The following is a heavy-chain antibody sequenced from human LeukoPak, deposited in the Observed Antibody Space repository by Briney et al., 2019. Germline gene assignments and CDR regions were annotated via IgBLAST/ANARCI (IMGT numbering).Heavy chain of an antibody. CDR3: VPTDSSGLD. D-gene: IGHD3-22*01. CDR2: TNTDGSST. V-gene: IGHV3-74*01. Sequence: PGGPLRLSCEASGFTFSHYWMHWVRQAPGKRLVWVSRTNTDGSSTSYVDSVKGRFTISRDNAKNTMYLQMNSLRAEDTAMYYCVPTDSSGLDWGQGTLVTVSS. CDR1: GFTFSHYW. J-gene: IGHJ4*02.